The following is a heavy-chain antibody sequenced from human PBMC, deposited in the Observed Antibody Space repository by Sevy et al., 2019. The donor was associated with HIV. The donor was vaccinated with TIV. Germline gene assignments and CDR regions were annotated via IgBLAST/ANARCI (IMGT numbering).Heavy chain of an antibody. CDR1: GFTFTSSA. D-gene: IGHD2-8*01. J-gene: IGHJ6*03. V-gene: IGHV1-58*01. Sequence: ASVKVSCKASGFTFTSSAVQWVRQARGQRLEWIGWIVVGSGNTNYAQKFQERVTITRDMSTSTAYMELSSLRSEDTAVYYCAAVPPNRRSVYYYYYMDVWGKGTTVTVSS. CDR3: AAVPPNRRSVYYYYYMDV. CDR2: IVVGSGNT.